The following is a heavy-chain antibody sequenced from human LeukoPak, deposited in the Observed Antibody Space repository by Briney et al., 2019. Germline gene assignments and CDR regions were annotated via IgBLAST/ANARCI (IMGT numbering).Heavy chain of an antibody. CDR2: IYYSGST. D-gene: IGHD3-9*01. CDR1: GGSISSYY. J-gene: IGHJ4*02. Sequence: SETLSLTCTVSGGSISSYYWGWIRQPPGKGLEWIGSIYYSGSTYYNPSLKRRVTISVDTSKNQFSLKLSSVTAADTAVYYCARVGYFDWLLYGSFDYWGQGTLVTVSS. CDR3: ARVGYFDWLLYGSFDY. V-gene: IGHV4-39*07.